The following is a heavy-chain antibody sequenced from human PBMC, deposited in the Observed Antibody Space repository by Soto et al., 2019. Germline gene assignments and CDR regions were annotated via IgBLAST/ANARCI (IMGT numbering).Heavy chain of an antibody. CDR1: GGSITSGGYY. CDR2: IYYSGFT. Sequence: SETLSLTCTVSGGSITSGGYYWSWIRQHPGKGLEWIGYIYYSGFTYYNPSLKSRVTISVDTSKNQFSLKLSSVTAADTAVYYCARASNKRGDSYGPDYWGQGPLVTVSS. J-gene: IGHJ4*02. D-gene: IGHD5-18*01. V-gene: IGHV4-31*03. CDR3: ARASNKRGDSYGPDY.